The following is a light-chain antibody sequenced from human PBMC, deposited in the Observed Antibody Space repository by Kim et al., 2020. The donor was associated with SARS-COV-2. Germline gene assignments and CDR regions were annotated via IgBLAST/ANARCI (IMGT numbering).Light chain of an antibody. Sequence: KTVTISCTRSSGSIASNYVQGYQQRPGRSPTIVIYEDKERYTGVPDRFSGSIDSSSNSASLTISGLNTEDEAHYYCQSYDSSNHWVFGGGTQLTVL. V-gene: IGLV6-57*01. CDR1: SGSIASNY. CDR3: QSYDSSNHWV. J-gene: IGLJ3*02. CDR2: EDK.